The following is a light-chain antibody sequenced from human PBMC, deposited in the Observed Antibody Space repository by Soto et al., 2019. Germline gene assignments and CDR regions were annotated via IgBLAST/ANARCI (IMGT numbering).Light chain of an antibody. J-gene: IGKJ1*01. CDR3: QQYNSNWWT. Sequence: DIQMTQSPSTLSASVGVRVTITCRASQSLNGWLAWFQKKPGKAPKVLIYKVSNLESGVPLRFSGSGSETEFTLTISSLQPDDFATYYCQQYNSNWWTFGQGTKVEIK. V-gene: IGKV1-5*03. CDR1: QSLNGW. CDR2: KVS.